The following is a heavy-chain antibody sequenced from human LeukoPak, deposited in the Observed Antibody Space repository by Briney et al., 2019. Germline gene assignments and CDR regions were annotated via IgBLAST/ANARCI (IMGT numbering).Heavy chain of an antibody. CDR2: ISGSGGGT. D-gene: IGHD5-18*01. CDR3: AKDDGYSYGFDY. J-gene: IGHJ4*02. Sequence: GGSLRLSCAASGFTFSSYAMSWVRQAPGKGLEWVSGISGSGGGTYYADSVKGRFTISRDNSKNMVYLQMNSLRAEDTAVYYCAKDDGYSYGFDYWGQGTLVTVSS. V-gene: IGHV3-23*01. CDR1: GFTFSSYA.